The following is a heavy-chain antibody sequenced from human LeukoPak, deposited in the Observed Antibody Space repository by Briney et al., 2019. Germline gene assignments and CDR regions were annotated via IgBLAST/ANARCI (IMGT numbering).Heavy chain of an antibody. CDR1: GFTFSSYW. CDR2: IKQDGSEK. V-gene: IGHV3-7*01. Sequence: GGSLRLSCAASGFTFSSYWMSWVRQAPGKGLEWVANIKQDGSEKYYVDSVKGRFTISRDNAKNSLYLQMNSLRAEDTAVYYCARDDHVVVTSPYFDYWGQGTLVTVSS. J-gene: IGHJ4*02. CDR3: ARDDHVVVTSPYFDY. D-gene: IGHD2-21*02.